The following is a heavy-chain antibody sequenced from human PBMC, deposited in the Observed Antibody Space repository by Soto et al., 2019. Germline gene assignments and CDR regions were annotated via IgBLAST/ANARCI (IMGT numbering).Heavy chain of an antibody. D-gene: IGHD3-22*01. V-gene: IGHV3-30-3*01. CDR1: GFTFSIYA. J-gene: IGHJ4*02. CDR2: MSPNGNNQ. CDR3: ATGANFYYDTSRY. Sequence: GGSLRLSCTAPGFTFSIYALHWVRQAPGKGLEWVAVMSPNGNNQYYADSVKGRFTISRDTSKSTLYLQMTSLRPDDTAVYYCATGANFYYDTSRYWGKGTLVTAS.